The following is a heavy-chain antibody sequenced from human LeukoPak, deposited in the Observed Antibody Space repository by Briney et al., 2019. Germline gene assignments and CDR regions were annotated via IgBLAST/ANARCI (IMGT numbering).Heavy chain of an antibody. J-gene: IGHJ4*02. CDR2: ISSSSSYI. CDR1: GFTFSSYS. CDR3: ARDRFEYSSSSADY. V-gene: IGHV3-21*01. Sequence: GGSLRLSCAASGFTFSSYSTNWVRQAPGKGLEWVSSISSSSSYIFYADSVKGRFTISRDNAKNSLYLQMNSLRAEDTAVYYCARDRFEYSSSSADYWGQGTLVTVSS. D-gene: IGHD6-6*01.